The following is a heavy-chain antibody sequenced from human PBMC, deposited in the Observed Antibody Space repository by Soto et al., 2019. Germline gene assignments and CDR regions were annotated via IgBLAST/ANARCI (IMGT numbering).Heavy chain of an antibody. CDR2: IDDTGAVT. V-gene: IGHV3-23*01. CDR1: GFPFSNYA. Sequence: EAQLLESGGGLVQPGGSLRLSCAASGFPFSNYAMSWVRQAPGEGREWVATIDDTGAVTYYADSVKGRFTISRDNSKNSLYLQMISLRADDTAVYHCATQAPYIVLEDTKSPSMYVWGQGTTVTVSS. CDR3: ATQAPYIVLEDTKSPSMYV. D-gene: IGHD2-8*02. J-gene: IGHJ6*02.